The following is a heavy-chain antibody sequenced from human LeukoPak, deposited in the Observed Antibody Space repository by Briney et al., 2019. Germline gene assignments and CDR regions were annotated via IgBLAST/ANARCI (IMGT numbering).Heavy chain of an antibody. V-gene: IGHV1-46*01. J-gene: IGHJ1*01. D-gene: IGHD6-19*01. Sequence: ASVKVSCKASAYIFTTYYIHWVRQAPGQGLEWMGIINPSDGSANYAQQFQGRVTMTRDTSTSTVYMDLSSLISEDTAVYYCATSRVGNSGWYRSFLDFWGQGTLVTVS. CDR2: INPSDGSA. CDR1: AYIFTTYY. CDR3: ATSRVGNSGWYRSFLDF.